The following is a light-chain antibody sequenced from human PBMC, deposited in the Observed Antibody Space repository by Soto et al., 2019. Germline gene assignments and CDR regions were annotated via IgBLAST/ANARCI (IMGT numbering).Light chain of an antibody. V-gene: IGKV3-20*01. CDR1: QIVSSTY. CDR3: QQYGVTPPNT. J-gene: IGKJ4*01. CDR2: GAS. Sequence: EIVLTQSPGTLSLSPGERATLSCRASQIVSSTYLAWFQQKPGQAPRLLIYGASTRATGIPDRFSGSGSEADFTLTISELEPEDFVLYYCQQYGVTPPNTFGGGTKVEF.